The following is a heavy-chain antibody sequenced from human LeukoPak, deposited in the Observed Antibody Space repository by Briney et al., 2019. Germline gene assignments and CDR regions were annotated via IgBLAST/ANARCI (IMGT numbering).Heavy chain of an antibody. V-gene: IGHV3-23*01. CDR2: ISASAGRT. Sequence: PGGSLRLSCAASGFTFSSHAMSWVRQAPGKGLEWVSTISASAGRTYYADSVKGRFTISRDNSKNTLYLQMNSLRAEDTAVYYCAKDPDAAVAETPGYWGQGTLVTVSS. D-gene: IGHD6-19*01. J-gene: IGHJ4*02. CDR3: AKDPDAAVAETPGY. CDR1: GFTFSSHA.